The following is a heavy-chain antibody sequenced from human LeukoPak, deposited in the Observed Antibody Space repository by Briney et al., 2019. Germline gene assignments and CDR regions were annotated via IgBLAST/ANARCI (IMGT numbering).Heavy chain of an antibody. V-gene: IGHV4-39*07. CDR3: ARDEVQLDRDYYYYYMDV. D-gene: IGHD1-1*01. CDR2: IYYSGST. CDR1: GGSISSSSYY. Sequence: SETLSLTCTVSGGSISSSSYYWGWIRQPPGKGLEWIGSIYYSGSTYYNPSLKSRVTISVDTSKNQFSLKLSSVTAADTAVYYCARDEVQLDRDYYYYYMDVWGKGTTVTVSS. J-gene: IGHJ6*03.